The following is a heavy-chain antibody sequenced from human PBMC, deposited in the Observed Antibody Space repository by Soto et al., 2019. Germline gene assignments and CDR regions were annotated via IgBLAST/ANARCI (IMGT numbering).Heavy chain of an antibody. CDR2: ISGSGGST. D-gene: IGHD3-3*01. Sequence: GGSLRLSCAASGFTFSSYAMSWVRQAPGKGLEWVSAISGSGGSTYYADSVKGRFTISRDNSKNTLYLQMNSLRAEDTAVYYCAKDQSLEKGRFLEWLWPPDVWGQGTTVTVSS. J-gene: IGHJ6*02. V-gene: IGHV3-23*01. CDR1: GFTFSSYA. CDR3: AKDQSLEKGRFLEWLWPPDV.